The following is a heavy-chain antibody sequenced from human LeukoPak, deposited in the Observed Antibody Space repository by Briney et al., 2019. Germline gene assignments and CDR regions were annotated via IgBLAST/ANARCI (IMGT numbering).Heavy chain of an antibody. CDR2: TWYDGSNK. Sequence: GGSLRLSCAASGFTFSSYGMHWVRQAPGKGLEWVAVTWYDGSNKYYADSVKGRFTISRDNSKNTLYLQMNSLRAEDTAVYYCAKELRAAHFDYWGQGTLVTVSS. V-gene: IGHV3-33*06. J-gene: IGHJ4*02. CDR1: GFTFSSYG. CDR3: AKELRAAHFDY. D-gene: IGHD5-12*01.